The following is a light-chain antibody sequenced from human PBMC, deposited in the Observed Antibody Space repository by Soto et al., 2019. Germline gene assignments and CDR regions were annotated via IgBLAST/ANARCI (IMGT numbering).Light chain of an antibody. CDR1: QSVLFSSNNKNY. Sequence: DIVMAQSPDSLAVSLGDRATINCKSSQSVLFSSNNKNYLTWYQQKPGQPPKLLIYWASTRESGVPDRFSGSGSGTDFTLTISSLQAEDVAVYYCQQYCSTPPTFGQGTRVEIK. J-gene: IGKJ1*01. CDR3: QQYCSTPPT. V-gene: IGKV4-1*01. CDR2: WAS.